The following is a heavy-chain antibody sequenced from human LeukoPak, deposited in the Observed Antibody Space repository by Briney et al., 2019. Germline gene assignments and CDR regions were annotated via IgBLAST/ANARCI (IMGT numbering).Heavy chain of an antibody. Sequence: ASVKVSCKVSGYTLTELSMHWVRQAPGKGLEWMGGFDPEDGETIYAQKFQGRVTITLDESANTVYMELSSLRFDDTAVYFCARGSGNNEWFDPWGQGTLVTVSS. CDR2: FDPEDGET. CDR1: GYTLTELS. V-gene: IGHV1-24*01. D-gene: IGHD3-10*01. J-gene: IGHJ5*02. CDR3: ARGSGNNEWFDP.